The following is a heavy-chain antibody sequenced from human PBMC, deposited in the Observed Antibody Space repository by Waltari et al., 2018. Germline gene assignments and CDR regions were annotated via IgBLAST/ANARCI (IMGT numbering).Heavy chain of an antibody. Sequence: QVQLVQSGAEVKKPGSSVKVSCKASGVTFSSYAISWVRQAPGQGLEWMGGIIPIFGTAKDDKKFKGRVTITTDESTSTAYMELSSLRSEDTAVYYCAAGEGGYDVNPFDYWGQGTLVTVSS. CDR1: GVTFSSYA. J-gene: IGHJ4*02. CDR2: IIPIFGTA. V-gene: IGHV1-69*05. D-gene: IGHD5-12*01. CDR3: AAGEGGYDVNPFDY.